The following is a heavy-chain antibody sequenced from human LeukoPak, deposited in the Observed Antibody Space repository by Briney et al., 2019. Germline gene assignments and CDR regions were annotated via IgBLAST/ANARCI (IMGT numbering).Heavy chain of an antibody. CDR1: GFTFSSYG. CDR3: AKRVANWGSFYMDV. V-gene: IGHV3-30*02. D-gene: IGHD7-27*01. Sequence: PGGSLRLSCAASGFTFSSYGMHWVRQAPGKGLEWVAFIRYDGSNKYYADSVKGRFTISRDNSKNTLYLQMNSLRAEDTAVYYCAKRVANWGSFYMDVWGKGTTVTVSS. J-gene: IGHJ6*03. CDR2: IRYDGSNK.